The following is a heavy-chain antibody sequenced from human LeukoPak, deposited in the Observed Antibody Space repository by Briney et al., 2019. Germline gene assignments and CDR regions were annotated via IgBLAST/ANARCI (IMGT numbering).Heavy chain of an antibody. J-gene: IGHJ6*04. Sequence: APVKLCCKASGYTFTGYYMHWVRQSPGQGLEWMGWINPNSGGTNYAQKFQGRVTMTRDTSISTAYMELSRLRSDDTAVYYCARERIVVVPAAIHYYYYYGMDVWGEGTTDPVSS. CDR2: INPNSGGT. D-gene: IGHD2-2*02. CDR3: ARERIVVVPAAIHYYYYYGMDV. CDR1: GYTFTGYY. V-gene: IGHV1-2*02.